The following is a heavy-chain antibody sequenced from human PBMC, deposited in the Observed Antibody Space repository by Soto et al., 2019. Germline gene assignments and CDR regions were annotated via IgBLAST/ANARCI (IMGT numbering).Heavy chain of an antibody. Sequence: LSLTCTVSGGSISSYYWSWIRQPAGKGLEWIGRIYTSGSTNYNPPLKSRVTMSVDTSKNQFSLKLSSVTAADTAVYYCARDPGDITGTPGYYFDYWGQGTLVTVSS. D-gene: IGHD1-7*01. CDR1: GGSISSYY. V-gene: IGHV4-4*07. CDR3: ARDPGDITGTPGYYFDY. CDR2: IYTSGST. J-gene: IGHJ4*02.